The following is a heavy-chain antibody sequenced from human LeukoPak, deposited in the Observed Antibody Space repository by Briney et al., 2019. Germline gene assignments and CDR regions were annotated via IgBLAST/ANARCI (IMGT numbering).Heavy chain of an antibody. CDR3: ARRGAHCGSTSCYPWVWADQDNWFDP. V-gene: IGHV4-39*01. Sequence: ASETLSLTCTVSGGSISSSSYYWGWLRQPPGKGLEWIGSIYYSGSTYYNPSLKSRVTISVDTSKNQFSLKLSSVTAADTAVYYCARRGAHCGSTSCYPWVWADQDNWFDPWGQGTLVTVSS. CDR1: GGSISSSSYY. J-gene: IGHJ5*02. CDR2: IYYSGST. D-gene: IGHD2-2*01.